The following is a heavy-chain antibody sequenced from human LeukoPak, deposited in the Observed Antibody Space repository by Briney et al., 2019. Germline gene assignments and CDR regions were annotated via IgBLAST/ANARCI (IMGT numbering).Heavy chain of an antibody. CDR1: GLPFHDYA. CDR2: ISGDGGTT. CDR3: AKGQSSGIPYFNY. V-gene: IGHV3-43*02. D-gene: IGHD3-22*01. Sequence: GGSLRLSCAASGLPFHDYAMHWVRSAPGKGLEWVALISGDGGTTYYADPVKGRFTISRDNSKTSLYLQMNSLRTEDTAFYYCAKGQSSGIPYFNYWGQGTLVTVSS. J-gene: IGHJ4*02.